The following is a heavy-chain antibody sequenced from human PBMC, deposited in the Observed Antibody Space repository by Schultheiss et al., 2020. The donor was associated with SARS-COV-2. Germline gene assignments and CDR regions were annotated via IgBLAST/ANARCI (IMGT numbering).Heavy chain of an antibody. Sequence: GGSLRLSCAASGFTFSSYAMSWVRQAPGKGLEWVSVIYSGGSTYYADSVKGRFTISRDNSKNTLYLQMNSLRAEDTAVYYCAKDAGGLTTGGYFDYWGQGTLVTVSS. J-gene: IGHJ4*02. CDR1: GFTFSSYA. V-gene: IGHV3-23*03. D-gene: IGHD1-1*01. CDR2: IYSGGST. CDR3: AKDAGGLTTGGYFDY.